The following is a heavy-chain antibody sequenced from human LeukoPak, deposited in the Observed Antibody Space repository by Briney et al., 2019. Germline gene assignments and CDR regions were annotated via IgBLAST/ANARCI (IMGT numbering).Heavy chain of an antibody. Sequence: SETLSLTCTVSGGSISSYYWSWIRQPPGKGLEWIGYIYYSGSTNYNPSLKSRVTISVDTSKNQFSLKLSSVTAADTAVYYCARSPVRHIVVVIKHYWYFDLWGRGTLVTVSS. CDR2: IYYSGST. V-gene: IGHV4-59*01. D-gene: IGHD3-22*01. CDR1: GGSISSYY. CDR3: ARSPVRHIVVVIKHYWYFDL. J-gene: IGHJ2*01.